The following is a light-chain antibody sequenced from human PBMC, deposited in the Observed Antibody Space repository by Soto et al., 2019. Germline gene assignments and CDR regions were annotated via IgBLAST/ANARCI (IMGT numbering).Light chain of an antibody. Sequence: EKVMTQSPATLSVSPGERATLSCRASQSVSSNLAWYQQKPGQAPRLLIYGASTRATGIPARFSGSGSGTEFTLTISSLQSEDFAVYYCQQYNNWPRTSGQGTKV. J-gene: IGKJ1*01. CDR1: QSVSSN. CDR3: QQYNNWPRT. CDR2: GAS. V-gene: IGKV3-15*01.